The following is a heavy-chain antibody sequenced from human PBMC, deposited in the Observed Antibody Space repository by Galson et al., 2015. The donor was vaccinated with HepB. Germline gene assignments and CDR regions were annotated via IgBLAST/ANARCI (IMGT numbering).Heavy chain of an antibody. Sequence: SLRLSCAVSGFSVSDNYMSWVRQAPGKGLGWVSVLYSGGNAYYADSVRGRFTISRDNSKNTLYLQMSGLRAEDTAVYYCARTVVVDGTPGGYFDYWGQGILVTVSS. CDR2: LYSGGNA. CDR1: GFSVSDNY. CDR3: ARTVVVDGTPGGYFDY. D-gene: IGHD2-15*01. V-gene: IGHV3-66*01. J-gene: IGHJ4*02.